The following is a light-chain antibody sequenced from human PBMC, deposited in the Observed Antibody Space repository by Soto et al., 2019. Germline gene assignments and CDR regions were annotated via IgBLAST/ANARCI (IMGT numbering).Light chain of an antibody. CDR2: SAS. CDR1: RGVSRN. Sequence: DIQMTQSPSSLSASVGDRVTITCRASRGVSRNLNWYQQKPGKAPKLLIYSASSLQSGVPSRFSGSGSGTDFTLVISSLQPEDFVTYYCQQTYSSPFTFGPGTKLESK. V-gene: IGKV1-39*01. J-gene: IGKJ2*01. CDR3: QQTYSSPFT.